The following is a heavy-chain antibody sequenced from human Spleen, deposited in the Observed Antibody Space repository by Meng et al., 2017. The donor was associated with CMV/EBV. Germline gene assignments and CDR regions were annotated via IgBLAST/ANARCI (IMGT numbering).Heavy chain of an antibody. Sequence: GESLKISCAASGFTFSSYWMHWVRQAPGKGLVWVSRINSDGSSTSYADSVKGRFTIPRDNAKNTLYLQMNSLRAEDTAVYYCAKSITVGYYYYGMDVWGQGTTVTVSS. D-gene: IGHD5-12*01. CDR2: INSDGSST. V-gene: IGHV3-74*01. J-gene: IGHJ6*02. CDR1: GFTFSSYW. CDR3: AKSITVGYYYYGMDV.